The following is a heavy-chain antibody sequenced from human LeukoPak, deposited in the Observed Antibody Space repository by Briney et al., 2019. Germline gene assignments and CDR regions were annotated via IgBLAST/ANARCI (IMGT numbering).Heavy chain of an antibody. CDR2: ISYDGSNK. J-gene: IGHJ4*02. CDR3: ASSVVAATLLYYFDY. D-gene: IGHD2-15*01. CDR1: GFTFSSYA. Sequence: PGGSLRLSCAGSGFTFSSYAMHWVRQAPGKGLEWVAVISYDGSNKYYADSVKGRFTISRDNSKNTLYLQMNSLRAEDTAVYYCASSVVAATLLYYFDYWGQGTLVTVSS. V-gene: IGHV3-30-3*01.